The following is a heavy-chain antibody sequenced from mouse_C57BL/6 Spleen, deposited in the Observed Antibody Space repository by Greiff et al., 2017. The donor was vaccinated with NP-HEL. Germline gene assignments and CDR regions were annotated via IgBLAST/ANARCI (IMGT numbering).Heavy chain of an antibody. CDR3: ARGASTMVTTGFAY. J-gene: IGHJ3*01. D-gene: IGHD2-2*01. CDR2: INPNNGGT. Sequence: EVKLVESGPELVKPGASVKIPCKASGYTFTDYNMDWVKQSHGKSLEWIGDINPNNGGTIYNEKFKGKATLTVDKSSSTAYMELRSLTSEDTAVYYCARGASTMVTTGFAYWGQGTLVTVSA. CDR1: GYTFTDYN. V-gene: IGHV1-18*01.